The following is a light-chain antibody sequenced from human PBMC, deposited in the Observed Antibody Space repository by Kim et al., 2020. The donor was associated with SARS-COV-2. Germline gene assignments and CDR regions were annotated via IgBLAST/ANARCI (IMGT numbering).Light chain of an antibody. J-gene: IGLJ2*01. CDR2: LNSDGSH. CDR3: QTWGTGHVV. V-gene: IGLV4-69*01. Sequence: ASVKLNCPLSSGHSSYAIAWHQQQPEKGPRYLMKLNSDGSHSKGDGIPDRFSGSSSGAGRYLTISSLQSEDEADYYCQTWGTGHVVFGGGTQLTVL. CDR1: SGHSSYA.